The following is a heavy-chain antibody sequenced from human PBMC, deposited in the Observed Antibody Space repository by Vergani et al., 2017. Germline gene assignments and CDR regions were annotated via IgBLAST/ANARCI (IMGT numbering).Heavy chain of an antibody. J-gene: IGHJ4*02. V-gene: IGHV1-24*01. D-gene: IGHD1-26*01. CDR3: ATVWEWELPRVYFDY. Sequence: VSCKVSGYTLTELSMHWVRQAPGKGLEWMGGFDPEDGETIYAQKFQGRVTMTEDTSTDTAYMELSSLRSEDTAVYYCATVWEWELPRVYFDYWGQGTLVTVSS. CDR1: GYTLTELS. CDR2: FDPEDGET.